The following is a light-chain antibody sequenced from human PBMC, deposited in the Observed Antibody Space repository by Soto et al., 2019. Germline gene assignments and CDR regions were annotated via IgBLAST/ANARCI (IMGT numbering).Light chain of an antibody. Sequence: QSVLTQPPSVSGAPGQRVTISCTGNSSNIGAGYDVHWYQQLPGTAPKLLIYANNNRPSGVPDRFSGSRSGTSASLAITGLQAEDEAHYYCQSYDSSLSGWVFGGRTKLTVL. CDR1: SSNIGAGYD. CDR2: ANN. J-gene: IGLJ3*02. V-gene: IGLV1-40*01. CDR3: QSYDSSLSGWV.